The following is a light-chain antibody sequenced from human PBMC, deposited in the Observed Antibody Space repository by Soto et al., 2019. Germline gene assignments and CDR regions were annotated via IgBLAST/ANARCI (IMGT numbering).Light chain of an antibody. J-gene: IGKJ1*01. Sequence: DIQMTQSPSTLSASVGDRVTITCRASQSISSWLAWYQQKPGKAPKLLIFDASNLESGVPSRFSGSGSGTEFTLTISSLQPDDFATYYFQHYTSYCWTFGQGTKVEIK. CDR3: QHYTSYCWT. CDR1: QSISSW. V-gene: IGKV1-5*01. CDR2: DAS.